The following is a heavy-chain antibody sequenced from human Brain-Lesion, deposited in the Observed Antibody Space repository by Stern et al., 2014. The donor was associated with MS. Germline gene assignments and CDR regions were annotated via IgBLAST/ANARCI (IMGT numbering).Heavy chain of an antibody. V-gene: IGHV4-39*01. J-gene: IGHJ4*02. CDR3: ARHDSVPRPSQLYSARDRGPGYFDY. CDR1: GGSISSSTYY. CDR2: IYYSGFT. D-gene: IGHD1-26*01. Sequence: QVQLVQSGPGLVKPSETLSLTCTVSGGSISSSTYYWAWIRQPPGKGLEWIGNIYYSGFTYHNPSLKSRVPISVDMSKNQFSLKLSSVTAADTAIYYCARHDSVPRPSQLYSARDRGPGYFDYWGQGTLVTVSS.